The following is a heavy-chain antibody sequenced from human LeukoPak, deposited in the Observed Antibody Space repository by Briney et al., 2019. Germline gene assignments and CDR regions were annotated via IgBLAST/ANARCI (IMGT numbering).Heavy chain of an antibody. CDR1: GFTFSSHY. CDR2: IKTDGTDP. D-gene: IGHD6-19*01. J-gene: IGHJ4*02. V-gene: IGHV3-74*01. CDR3: VRDKNGWAGDY. Sequence: PGGSLRLSCAASGFTFSSHYMQWVRQAPGKGLVWVSGIKTDGTDPRYADSVKGRFAISRDNAKDTLYLQMNSLRVEDTAIYYCVRDKNGWAGDYWGQGTLVTVSS.